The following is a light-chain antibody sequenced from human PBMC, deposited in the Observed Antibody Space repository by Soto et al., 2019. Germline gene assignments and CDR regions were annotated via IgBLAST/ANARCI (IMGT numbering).Light chain of an antibody. CDR1: QSVSSY. J-gene: IGKJ5*01. V-gene: IGKV3-11*01. CDR2: DAS. CDR3: QQRSNWPPVT. Sequence: EIVLTQSPATLSLSPGERATLSCRASQSVSSYLAWYQQKPGQAPRLLIYDASNRATGIPARFSVSGSGTDFTLTISSLETESFAVYYCQQRSNWPPVTFGQGTRLEI.